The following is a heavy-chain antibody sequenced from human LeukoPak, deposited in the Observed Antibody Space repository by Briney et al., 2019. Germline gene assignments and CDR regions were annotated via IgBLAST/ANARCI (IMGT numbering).Heavy chain of an antibody. CDR2: VDYSGST. J-gene: IGHJ5*02. CDR1: GAPLNNYY. V-gene: IGHV4-59*08. Sequence: PSETLSLTCTVSGAPLNNYYWNWVRQPPGKELEWIGNVDYSGSTRYNPSLKSRATMSLDSSKNQFSLRLTSVTAADMAVHYCAMQVGIYGDYNNWFDPWGQGARVTVSS. D-gene: IGHD4-17*01. CDR3: AMQVGIYGDYNNWFDP.